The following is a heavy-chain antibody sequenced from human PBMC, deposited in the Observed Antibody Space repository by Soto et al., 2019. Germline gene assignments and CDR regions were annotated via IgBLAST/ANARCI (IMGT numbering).Heavy chain of an antibody. V-gene: IGHV4-30-2*01. D-gene: IGHD2-2*01. CDR2: IYHSGNT. CDR3: ARANCVSISCHLDY. Sequence: QLQLQESGSGLVKPSQTLSLTCAVSGGSINNGGFSWNWIRQPPGKDLEWIGYIYHSGNTYYSPSLKSRVTISVDRSKNQFSLKLSSVTAADTAVYYCARANCVSISCHLDYWGQGTLVTVSS. J-gene: IGHJ4*02. CDR1: GGSINNGGFS.